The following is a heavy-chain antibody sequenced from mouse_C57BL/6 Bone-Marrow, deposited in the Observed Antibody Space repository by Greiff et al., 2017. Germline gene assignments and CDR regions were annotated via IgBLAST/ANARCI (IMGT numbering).Heavy chain of an antibody. V-gene: IGHV1-76*01. D-gene: IGHD1-1*02. CDR1: GYIFTDYY. Sequence: VKLMESGAELVRPGASVKLSCKASGYIFTDYYINWVKQRPGQGLEWIARIYPGSGNTYYNEKFKGKATLTAEKSSSTAYMQLSSLTSEDSAVYFCARSRGSPWFAYWGQGTLVTVSA. J-gene: IGHJ3*01. CDR3: ARSRGSPWFAY. CDR2: IYPGSGNT.